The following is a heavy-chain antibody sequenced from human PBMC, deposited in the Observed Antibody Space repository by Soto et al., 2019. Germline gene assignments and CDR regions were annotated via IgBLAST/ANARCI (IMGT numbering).Heavy chain of an antibody. J-gene: IGHJ3*02. CDR3: ARDVSRGTTVVTPYAFDI. V-gene: IGHV4-31*03. Sequence: SETLSLTCTVSGGSISSGGYYWSWIRQHPGKGLEWIGYIYYSGSTYYNPSLKSRVTISVDTSKNQFSLKLSSVTAADTAVYYCARDVSRGTTVVTPYAFDIWGQGTMVTVSS. D-gene: IGHD4-17*01. CDR1: GGSISSGGYY. CDR2: IYYSGST.